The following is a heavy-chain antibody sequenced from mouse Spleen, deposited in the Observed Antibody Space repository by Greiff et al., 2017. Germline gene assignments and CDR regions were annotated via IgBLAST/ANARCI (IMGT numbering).Heavy chain of an antibody. Sequence: VQLQQSGAELAKPGASVKLSCKASGYTFTSYWMHWVKQRPGQGLEWIGYINPSSGYTKYNQKFKDKATLTADKSSSTAYMQLSSLTYEDSAVYYCARGSTGTGWYFDVWGTGTTVTVSS. CDR2: INPSSGYT. D-gene: IGHD4-1*02. CDR3: ARGSTGTGWYFDV. CDR1: GYTFTSYW. J-gene: IGHJ1*03. V-gene: IGHV1-7*01.